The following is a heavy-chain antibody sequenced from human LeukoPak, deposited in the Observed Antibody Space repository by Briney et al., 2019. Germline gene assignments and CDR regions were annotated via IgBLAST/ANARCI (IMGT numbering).Heavy chain of an antibody. CDR2: ISYDGSNK. Sequence: QPGGSLRLSCAASGFTFSSYGMHWVRQAPGKGLEWVAVISYDGSNKYYADSVKGRFTISRDNSKNTLYLQMNSLRAEDTAVYYCAKAIGRWELLLQPDYWGQGTLVTVSS. D-gene: IGHD1-26*01. V-gene: IGHV3-30*18. CDR3: AKAIGRWELLLQPDY. J-gene: IGHJ4*02. CDR1: GFTFSSYG.